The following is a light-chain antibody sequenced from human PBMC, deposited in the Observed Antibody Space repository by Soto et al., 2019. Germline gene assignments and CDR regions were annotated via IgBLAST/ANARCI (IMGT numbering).Light chain of an antibody. CDR3: SSYTSSSTLV. Sequence: QSALTQPASVSGSPGQSITISCTGTSSDVGGYNYVSWYQRHPGKAPKLMIYDVSNRPSGVSNRFSGSKSGNTASLTISGLQAEDEPDYYCSSYTSSSTLVFGGGTQLTVL. J-gene: IGLJ2*01. V-gene: IGLV2-14*01. CDR1: SSDVGGYNY. CDR2: DVS.